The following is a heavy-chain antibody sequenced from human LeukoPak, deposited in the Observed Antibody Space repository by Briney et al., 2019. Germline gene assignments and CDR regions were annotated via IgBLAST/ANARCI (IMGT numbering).Heavy chain of an antibody. CDR3: ASGGDYYYGMDV. Sequence: SETLSLTCTVSGGSISSGGYYWSWIRQHTGKGLEWIGYIYYSGSTYYNPSLKSRVTISVDTSKNQFSLKLSSVTAADTAVYYCASGGDYYYGMDVWGQGTTVTVSS. J-gene: IGHJ6*02. CDR2: IYYSGST. CDR1: GGSISSGGYY. V-gene: IGHV4-31*03.